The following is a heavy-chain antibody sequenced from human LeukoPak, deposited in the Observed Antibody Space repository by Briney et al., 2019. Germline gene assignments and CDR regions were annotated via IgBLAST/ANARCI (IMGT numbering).Heavy chain of an antibody. CDR1: GGSISSGSYY. Sequence: SETLSLTCTVSGGSISSGSYYWSWIRQPAGKGLEWIGRIYTSGSTNYNPSLKSRVTISVDTSKNQFSLKLSSVTAADTAVYYCGGGDMGYFDYWGQGTLVTVSS. CDR3: GGGDMGYFDY. D-gene: IGHD4-17*01. J-gene: IGHJ4*02. CDR2: IYTSGST. V-gene: IGHV4-61*02.